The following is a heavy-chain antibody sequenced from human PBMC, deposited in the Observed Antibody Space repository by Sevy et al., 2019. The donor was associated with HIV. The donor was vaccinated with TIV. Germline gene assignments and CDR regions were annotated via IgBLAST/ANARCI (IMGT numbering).Heavy chain of an antibody. CDR1: GFTFSDAA. V-gene: IGHV3-73*01. CDR2: IRGKANNYAK. D-gene: IGHD3-22*01. J-gene: IGHJ4*02. Sequence: GGSLRLSCAGSGFTFSDAAIHWVRQASGKGLEWLGRIRGKANNYAKAYAASVKDRYSNSRNELKDTGYLQMNSLRTEEAAMYYCSIYYDIRAFDSWGQGTQVTVSS. CDR3: SIYYDIRAFDS.